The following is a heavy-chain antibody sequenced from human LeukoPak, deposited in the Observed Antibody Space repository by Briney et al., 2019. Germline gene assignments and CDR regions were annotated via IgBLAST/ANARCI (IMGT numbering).Heavy chain of an antibody. V-gene: IGHV3-21*04. Sequence: PGGSLRLSCATSGFTFSRYNMNWVRQAPGKGLEWVSSITSSSIYKYYADSMKGRFTISRDNAKNSLYLQMNSLRAEDTALYYCARDYYAYHYYYMDVWGKGTTVTISS. CDR1: GFTFSRYN. D-gene: IGHD1-26*01. CDR2: ITSSSIYK. J-gene: IGHJ6*03. CDR3: ARDYYAYHYYYMDV.